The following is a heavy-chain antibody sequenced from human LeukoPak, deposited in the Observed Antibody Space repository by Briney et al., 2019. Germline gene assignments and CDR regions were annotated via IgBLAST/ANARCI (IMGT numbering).Heavy chain of an antibody. V-gene: IGHV3-53*01. D-gene: IGHD6-6*01. Sequence: GGSLRLSCAASGFTVSNNYMSWVRQAPGKGPEWFSVIYSGGSTYYADSVKGRFTISRDTSKNTLSLQMNSLRAEDTAVYYCASLSLGHYWGQGTLVTVSS. CDR3: ASLSLGHY. CDR1: GFTVSNNY. J-gene: IGHJ4*02. CDR2: IYSGGST.